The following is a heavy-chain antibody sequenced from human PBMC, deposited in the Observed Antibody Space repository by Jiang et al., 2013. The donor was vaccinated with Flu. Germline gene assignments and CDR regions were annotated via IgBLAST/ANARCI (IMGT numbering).Heavy chain of an antibody. D-gene: IGHD1-26*01. V-gene: IGHV6-1*01. Sequence: SVAWNWIRQSPSRGLEWTGRTYYRSKWYYDYAPSVKGRISITPDTSKNQFSLQLNSVTPEDTAVYYCARGYLLSGFAFWDQGTLVTVSS. J-gene: IGHJ4*02. CDR2: TYYRSKWYY. CDR3: ARGYLLSGFAF. CDR1: SVA.